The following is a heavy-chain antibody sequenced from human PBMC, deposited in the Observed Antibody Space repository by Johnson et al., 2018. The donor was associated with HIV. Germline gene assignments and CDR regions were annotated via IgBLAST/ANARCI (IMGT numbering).Heavy chain of an antibody. D-gene: IGHD6-25*01. CDR3: ARGGVEYSSALGLGYAFDV. CDR1: GVTFSNYA. CDR2: ISGSGDTA. Sequence: VQLVESGGGLVQPGGSLRLSCAASGVTFSNYAMSWVRQAPGKGPEWVSAISGSGDTAYYADSVKGRFTISRDSSKNTLFLQMNSLRAEDTAVYYCARGGVEYSSALGLGYAFDVWGQGTVVTVSS. V-gene: IGHV3-23*04. J-gene: IGHJ3*01.